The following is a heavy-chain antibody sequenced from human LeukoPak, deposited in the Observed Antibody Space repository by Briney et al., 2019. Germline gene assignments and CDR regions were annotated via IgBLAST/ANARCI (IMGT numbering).Heavy chain of an antibody. Sequence: PSETLSLTCTVSGGSISSGSYYWSWIRQPAGKGLEWIGRIYTSGSTNYKSSLKSRVTISVDTSKNQFSLKLSSVTAADTAVYYCARTTEGGYSNGYFYYYYMDVWGKGTTVTISS. CDR3: ARTTEGGYSNGYFYYYYMDV. J-gene: IGHJ6*03. CDR2: IYTSGST. D-gene: IGHD4-11*01. V-gene: IGHV4-61*02. CDR1: GGSISSGSYY.